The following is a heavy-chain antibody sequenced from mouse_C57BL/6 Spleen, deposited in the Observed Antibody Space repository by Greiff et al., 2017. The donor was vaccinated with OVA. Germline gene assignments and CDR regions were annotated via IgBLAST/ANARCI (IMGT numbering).Heavy chain of an antibody. D-gene: IGHD1-1*01. Sequence: DVHLVESGPGLVKPSQSLSLTCSVTGYSITSGYYWNWIRQFPGNKLEWMGYISYDGSNNYNPSLKNRISITRDTSKNQFFLKLNSVTTEDTATYYCARGVYGSRYFDVWGTGTTVTVSS. CDR1: GYSITSGYY. CDR3: ARGVYGSRYFDV. V-gene: IGHV3-6*01. CDR2: ISYDGSN. J-gene: IGHJ1*03.